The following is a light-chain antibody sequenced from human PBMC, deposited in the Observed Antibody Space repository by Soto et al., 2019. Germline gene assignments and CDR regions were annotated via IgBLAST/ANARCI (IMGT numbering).Light chain of an antibody. CDR2: GAS. J-gene: IGKJ1*01. V-gene: IGKV3-20*01. CDR3: QQYGSSPPT. Sequence: EIGLTQSPGTLSLSPGERATLSCRASQSVSSSYLAWYQQKPGQAPRLLIYGASSRATGIPDRFSGSGSGTDFTFTISRLEPEDFAVYYCQQYGSSPPTCGQGTKVEIK. CDR1: QSVSSSY.